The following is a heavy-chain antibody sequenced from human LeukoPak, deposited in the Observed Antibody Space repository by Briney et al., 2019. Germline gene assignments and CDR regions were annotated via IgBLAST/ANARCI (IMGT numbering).Heavy chain of an antibody. CDR2: IYYSGST. Sequence: PSETLSLTCTVSGGSISSGGYYWSWIRQPPGKGLEWIGYIYYSGSTNYNPSLKSRVTISVDTSKNQFSLKLSSVTAADTAVYYCARGVAGWGYFDYWGQGTLVTVSS. CDR1: GGSISSGGYY. J-gene: IGHJ4*02. V-gene: IGHV4-61*08. D-gene: IGHD6-19*01. CDR3: ARGVAGWGYFDY.